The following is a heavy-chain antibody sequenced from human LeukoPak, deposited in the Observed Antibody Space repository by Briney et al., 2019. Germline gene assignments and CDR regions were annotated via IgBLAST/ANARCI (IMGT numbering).Heavy chain of an antibody. Sequence: ASVKVSCKASGYTFTGYYMHWVRQAPGQGLEWMGWINPNSGGTNYAQKFQGRVTMTRDTSISTAYMELRRLRSDDTAVYYCARDPYGDYDSGFDYWGQGTLVTVSS. J-gene: IGHJ4*02. CDR3: ARDPYGDYDSGFDY. V-gene: IGHV1-2*02. CDR1: GYTFTGYY. D-gene: IGHD4-17*01. CDR2: INPNSGGT.